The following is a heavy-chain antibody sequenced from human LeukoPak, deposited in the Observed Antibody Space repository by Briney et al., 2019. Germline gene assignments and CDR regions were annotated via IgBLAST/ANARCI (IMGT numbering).Heavy chain of an antibody. V-gene: IGHV4-34*01. CDR3: ARGTVTTFDY. Sequence: SETLSLTCAVYGGSFSGYYWSWIRQPPGMGLEWIGEINHSGSTNYNPSLRSRVTISVDTSKNQFSLKLSSVTAADTAVYYCARGTVTTFDYWGQGTLVTVSS. CDR1: GGSFSGYY. CDR2: INHSGST. J-gene: IGHJ4*02. D-gene: IGHD4-17*01.